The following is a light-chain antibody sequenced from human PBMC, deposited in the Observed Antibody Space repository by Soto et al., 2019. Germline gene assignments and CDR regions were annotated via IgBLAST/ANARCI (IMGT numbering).Light chain of an antibody. CDR1: SSDVGGYNY. Sequence: QSVLTQPASVSGSPGQSITISCTGTSSDVGGYNYVSWYQQHPGKAPKLMIYEVSNRPSGVSNRFSGSKSGNTASLTISGLQAEDHADYYCSSYTSSSTRVFGGGTKLTVL. J-gene: IGLJ3*02. CDR3: SSYTSSSTRV. V-gene: IGLV2-14*01. CDR2: EVS.